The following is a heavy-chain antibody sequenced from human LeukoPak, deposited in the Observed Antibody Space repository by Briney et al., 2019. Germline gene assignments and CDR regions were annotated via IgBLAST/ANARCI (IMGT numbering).Heavy chain of an antibody. D-gene: IGHD3-10*01. Sequence: HSGGSLRLSCAASGFTFSSYATHWVRQAPGKGLEWVAVISYDGSNKYYADSVKGRFTISRDNSKNTLYLQMNSLRAEDTAVYYCARGGSGSSTSYFDYWGQGTLVTVSS. CDR3: ARGGSGSSTSYFDY. CDR1: GFTFSSYA. V-gene: IGHV3-30*04. J-gene: IGHJ4*02. CDR2: ISYDGSNK.